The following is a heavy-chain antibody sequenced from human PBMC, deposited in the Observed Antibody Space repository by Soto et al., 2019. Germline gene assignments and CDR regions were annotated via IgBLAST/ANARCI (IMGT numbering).Heavy chain of an antibody. CDR3: ARTGTTNAFDI. D-gene: IGHD1-1*01. V-gene: IGHV3-21*01. Sequence: ETLSLSCAASGFTFSIYSMNWVRQAPGKGLEWVSSISSSSSYIYYADSVKGRFTISRDNAKNSLYLQMNSLRAEDTAVYYCARTGTTNAFDIWGQGTMVTV. CDR1: GFTFSIYS. CDR2: ISSSSSYI. J-gene: IGHJ3*02.